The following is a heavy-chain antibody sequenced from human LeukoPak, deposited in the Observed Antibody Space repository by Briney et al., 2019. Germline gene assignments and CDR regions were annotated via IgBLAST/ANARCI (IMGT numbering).Heavy chain of an antibody. CDR1: GDSVSNVRYS. CDR3: ARDLAAGSLDF. J-gene: IGHJ4*02. V-gene: IGHV4-61*01. CDR2: IYHSGST. Sequence: SETLSLTCTVSGDSVSNVRYSWSWIRQPPGKGLEWIGYIYHSGSTSYNPSLKSRVTISIDTSRNQFSLTLSSVTAAHTPIYFCARDLAAGSLDFWGQGILVTVSS. D-gene: IGHD6-13*01.